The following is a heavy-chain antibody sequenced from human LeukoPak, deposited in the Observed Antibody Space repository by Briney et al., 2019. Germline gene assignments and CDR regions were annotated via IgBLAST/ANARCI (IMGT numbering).Heavy chain of an antibody. CDR3: ARVQLWLDPDY. D-gene: IGHD5-18*01. Sequence: PGGSLRLSCAASGFIFSNYWMSWVRQAPGKGLEWVANMKQDGREKYLVDSVKGRFTISRDNAKNSVYLQMNSLRAEDTAVYYCARVQLWLDPDYWGQGTLVTVSS. CDR1: GFIFSNYW. CDR2: MKQDGREK. V-gene: IGHV3-7*01. J-gene: IGHJ4*02.